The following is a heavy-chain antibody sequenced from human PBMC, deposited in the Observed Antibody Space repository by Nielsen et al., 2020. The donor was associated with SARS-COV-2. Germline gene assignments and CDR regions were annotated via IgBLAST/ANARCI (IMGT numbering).Heavy chain of an antibody. CDR3: ASLTGTDKSV. J-gene: IGHJ3*01. V-gene: IGHV3-48*01. Sequence: GSLKISCAASGFTFSSYSMNWVRQAPGKGLEWVSYISSSSSTIYYADSVKGRFTISRDNAKNSLYLQMNSLRAEDTAVYYCASLTGTDKSVWGQGTMVTVSS. CDR2: ISSSSSTI. D-gene: IGHD1-20*01. CDR1: GFTFSSYS.